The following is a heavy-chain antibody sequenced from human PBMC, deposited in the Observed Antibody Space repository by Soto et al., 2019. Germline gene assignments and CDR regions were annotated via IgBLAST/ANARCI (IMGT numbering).Heavy chain of an antibody. V-gene: IGHV4-31*03. CDR2: VYYSGSS. CDR3: AKLSCTSSTCYFPGWFDP. CDR1: GDSISGGASF. J-gene: IGHJ5*02. D-gene: IGHD2-2*01. Sequence: RSLTCTVSGDSISGGASFWSWIRQPPGKGLEWIANVYYSGSSYYNPSLKSRLTISVDTTKNQFSLQLKSMTAADTAVYYCAKLSCTSSTCYFPGWFDPWGQGTLVTVSS.